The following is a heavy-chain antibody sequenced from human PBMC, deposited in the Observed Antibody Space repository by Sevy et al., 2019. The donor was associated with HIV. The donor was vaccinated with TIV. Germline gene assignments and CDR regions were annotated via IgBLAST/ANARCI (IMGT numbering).Heavy chain of an antibody. J-gene: IGHJ6*02. V-gene: IGHV3-30*18. Sequence: GGSLRLSCAASGFTFSSYGIHWVRQAPGKGLEWVAFISYDGSNKYYTDSVKGLFTVSSDNSKNTLSLQMNSLRAEDTAVYYCAKARHGGDCYSCYYYYHMDVWGQGTTVTVSS. CDR2: ISYDGSNK. D-gene: IGHD2-21*02. CDR1: GFTFSSYG. CDR3: AKARHGGDCYSCYYYYHMDV.